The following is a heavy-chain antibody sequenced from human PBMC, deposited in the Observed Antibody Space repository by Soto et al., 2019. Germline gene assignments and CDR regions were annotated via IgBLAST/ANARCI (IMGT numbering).Heavy chain of an antibody. CDR3: ARDTNMGYCSGGSCSAFDT. CDR2: ISGYTSKT. Sequence: GASVKVSCKASGYTFTTYGVGWVRQAPGQGLEWLGWISGYTSKTNYTQNLQGRATLTADTSTSTAYMELRSLRPDDTAVYYCARDTNMGYCSGGSCSAFDTSGQVPLVTFST. J-gene: IGHJ5*02. D-gene: IGHD2-15*01. V-gene: IGHV1-18*04. CDR1: GYTFTTYG.